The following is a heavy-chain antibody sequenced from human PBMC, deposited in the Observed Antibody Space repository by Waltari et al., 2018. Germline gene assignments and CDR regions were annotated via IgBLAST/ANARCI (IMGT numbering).Heavy chain of an antibody. CDR1: GHSITNYP. D-gene: IGHD3-10*01. CDR3: ARVSREVVDHGSGSYVFGL. CDR2: VHYSGTS. V-gene: IGHV4-59*01. J-gene: IGHJ4*02. Sequence: VQLQESGPRLVQPSETLSPTCPVSGHSITNYPWSWIGQSPGKGLVWIGYVHYSGTSNDNHSLKSRLTSPDDTSKNHVSLNLTSGAAAETAVYYWARVSREVVDHGSGSYVFGLWGQGTLVTVSS.